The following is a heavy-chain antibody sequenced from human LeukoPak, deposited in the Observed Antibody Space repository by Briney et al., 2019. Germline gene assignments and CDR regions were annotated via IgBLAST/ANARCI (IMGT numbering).Heavy chain of an antibody. J-gene: IGHJ4*02. V-gene: IGHV1-69*13. D-gene: IGHD6-19*01. CDR1: GGTFSSYA. CDR3: ATASSGWYFGFDY. CDR2: IIPIFGTA. Sequence: SVKVSCKASGGTFSSYAISWVRQAPGQGLEWMGGIIPIFGTANYAQKFQGRVTITADESTSTAYMELSSLRSEDTAVYYCATASSGWYFGFDYWGQGTLVTVSS.